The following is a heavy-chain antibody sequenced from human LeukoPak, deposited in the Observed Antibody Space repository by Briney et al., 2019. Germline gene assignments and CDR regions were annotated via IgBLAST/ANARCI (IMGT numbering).Heavy chain of an antibody. CDR1: GGSISNYY. CDR3: ARLTPMTTVTSDAFDI. V-gene: IGHV4-59*01. D-gene: IGHD4-17*01. Sequence: SETLSLTCTVSGGSISNYYWSWIRQPPGQGLEWIGYIYYSGSTNYNPSLKSRVTISVDTSKNQFSLKLSSVTAADTAVYYCARLTPMTTVTSDAFDIWGQGTMVTVSS. J-gene: IGHJ3*02. CDR2: IYYSGST.